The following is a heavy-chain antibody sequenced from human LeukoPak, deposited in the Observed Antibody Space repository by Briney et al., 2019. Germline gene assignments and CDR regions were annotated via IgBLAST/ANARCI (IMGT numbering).Heavy chain of an antibody. D-gene: IGHD3-10*01. CDR1: GGSISSYY. CDR3: ARGRIWFGVTVDAFDI. CDR2: IYYSGST. J-gene: IGHJ3*02. V-gene: IGHV4-59*12. Sequence: SETLSLTCTVSGGSISSYYWSWIRQPPGKGLEWIGYIYYSGSTNYNPSLKSRVTISVDTSKNQFSLKLSSVTAADTAVYYCARGRIWFGVTVDAFDIWGQGTMVTVSS.